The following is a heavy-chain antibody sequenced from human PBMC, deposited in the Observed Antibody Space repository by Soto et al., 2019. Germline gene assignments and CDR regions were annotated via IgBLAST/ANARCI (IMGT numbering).Heavy chain of an antibody. CDR2: IYYSGST. D-gene: IGHD3-10*01. J-gene: IGHJ3*02. V-gene: IGHV4-31*03. Sequence: QVQLQESGPGLVKPSQTLSLTCTVSGGSISSGGYYWSWIRQHPGKGLEWIGYIYYSGSTYDNPSLKSRVTMSVDTSKNQFSLKLSSVTAADTAVYYCARGLLWFGELLQDAFDIWGQGTMVTVSS. CDR1: GGSISSGGYY. CDR3: ARGLLWFGELLQDAFDI.